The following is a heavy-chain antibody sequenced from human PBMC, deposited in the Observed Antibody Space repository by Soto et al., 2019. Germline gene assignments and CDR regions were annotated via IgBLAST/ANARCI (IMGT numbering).Heavy chain of an antibody. D-gene: IGHD3-22*01. CDR1: GFTFSTYW. CDR2: IKQDGSEK. CDR3: ARRLYYDSSGFEGGGMDV. Sequence: GGSLRLSCAASGFTFSTYWMTWVRQAPGKGLEWVANIKQDGSEKYYVDSVKGRFTISRDNAKNPLFLQMNSLRADDTAVYYCARRLYYDSSGFEGGGMDVWGQGTTVTVSS. J-gene: IGHJ6*02. V-gene: IGHV3-7*01.